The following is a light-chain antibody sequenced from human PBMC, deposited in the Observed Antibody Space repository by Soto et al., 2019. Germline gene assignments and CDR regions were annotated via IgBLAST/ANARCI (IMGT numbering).Light chain of an antibody. J-gene: IGKJ4*01. Sequence: IQLTHAPSSLSTTVGDRVTITCRASQGIRNDLGWYQQKPGKAPKLLIYATSTLQSGVPSRFSGSGSGTDFTLTIGSLQPEDFATYYCLQDYDYPLTFGGGTRWIS. CDR2: ATS. V-gene: IGKV1-6*01. CDR1: QGIRND. CDR3: LQDYDYPLT.